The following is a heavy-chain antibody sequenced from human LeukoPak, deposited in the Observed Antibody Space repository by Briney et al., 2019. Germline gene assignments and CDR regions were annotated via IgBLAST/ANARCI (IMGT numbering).Heavy chain of an antibody. CDR3: ATGTGNFDY. D-gene: IGHD1-14*01. J-gene: IGHJ4*02. CDR2: IYSGGST. V-gene: IGHV3-53*01. Sequence: GGSLRLSCTASGFTFSNNYMSWVRQAPGKGLEWVPIIYSGGSTYYADSVKGRFTISRDNSKNTLYLQMNSLRAVDTAVYYCATGTGNFDYWGQGTLVTVSS. CDR1: GFTFSNNY.